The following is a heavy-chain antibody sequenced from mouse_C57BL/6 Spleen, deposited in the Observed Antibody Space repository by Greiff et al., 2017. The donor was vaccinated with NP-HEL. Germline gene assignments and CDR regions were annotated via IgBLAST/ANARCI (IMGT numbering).Heavy chain of an antibody. D-gene: IGHD2-2*01. CDR2: NYPGDGDT. V-gene: IGHV1-82*01. CDR3: ARYLWFYAMDY. Sequence: VQLQESGPELVKPGASVKISCKASGYAFSSSWMNWVKQRPGKGLEWIGRNYPGDGDTNYNGKFKGKATLTADKSSSTAYMQLSSLTSEDSAVYFCARYLWFYAMDYWGQGTSVTVSS. CDR1: GYAFSSSW. J-gene: IGHJ4*01.